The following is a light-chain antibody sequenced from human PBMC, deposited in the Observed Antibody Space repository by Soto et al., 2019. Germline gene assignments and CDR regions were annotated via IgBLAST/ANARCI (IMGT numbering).Light chain of an antibody. V-gene: IGLV2-14*01. CDR1: SSDVGGYNY. CDR2: EVT. CDR3: NSFTSTSTYV. J-gene: IGLJ1*01. Sequence: QSVLTQPASVSGSPGQSITISCTGTSSDVGGYNYVSWYQQHPGKAPKLMIYEVTNRPSGVSNRFSGSQSDNTASLTISGLQAEDEADYYCNSFTSTSTYVFGTGTKLTVL.